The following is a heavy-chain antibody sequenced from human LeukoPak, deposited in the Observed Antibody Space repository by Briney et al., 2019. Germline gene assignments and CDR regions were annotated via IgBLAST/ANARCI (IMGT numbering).Heavy chain of an antibody. CDR1: GYTFTGYY. CDR2: INPNSGGT. V-gene: IGHV1-2*06. D-gene: IGHD6-19*01. Sequence: GASVKVSCKASGYTFTGYYMHWVRQAPGQGHEWMGRINPNSGGTNYAQKFQGRVTMTRDTSISTAYMELSRLRSDDTAVYYCARTSINPQWLASTNWFDPWGQGTLVTVSS. CDR3: ARTSINPQWLASTNWFDP. J-gene: IGHJ5*02.